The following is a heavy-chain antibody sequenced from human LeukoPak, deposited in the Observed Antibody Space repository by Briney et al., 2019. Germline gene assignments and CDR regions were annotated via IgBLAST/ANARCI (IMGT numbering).Heavy chain of an antibody. V-gene: IGHV4-59*01. CDR2: TYYSGST. D-gene: IGHD5-18*01. Sequence: SETLSLTCTVSGGSISSYYWSWIRQPPGKGLEWIGYTYYSGSTNYNPSLKSRVTISVDTSKNQFSLKLSSVTAADTAVYYCARGFHSYDAFDIWGQGTMVTVSS. CDR3: ARGFHSYDAFDI. J-gene: IGHJ3*02. CDR1: GGSISSYY.